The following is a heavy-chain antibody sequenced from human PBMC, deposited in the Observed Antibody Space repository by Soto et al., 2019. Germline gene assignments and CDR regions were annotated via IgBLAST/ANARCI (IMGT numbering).Heavy chain of an antibody. D-gene: IGHD3-22*01. V-gene: IGHV4-30-2*01. CDR3: ARAPDYYDSSGQEFDY. CDR2: IYPSGST. Sequence: SETLSLTCAVSGVSISSGGYSWSWIRQPPGKGLEWIGYIYPSGSTYYNPSLKSRVTISVDRSKNQFSLKLSSVTAADTAVYYCARAPDYYDSSGQEFDYWGQGTLVTVSS. J-gene: IGHJ4*02. CDR1: GVSISSGGYS.